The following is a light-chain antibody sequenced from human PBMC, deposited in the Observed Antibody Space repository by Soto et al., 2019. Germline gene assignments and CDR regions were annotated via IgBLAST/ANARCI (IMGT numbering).Light chain of an antibody. CDR3: GADHGCGNNFVLV. CDR2: VGTGGIVG. Sequence: QSVLTQPPSASASLGASVTLTCTLSSGYSNYKVDWYQQRPGKGPRFVMRVGTGGIVGSKGDGIPDRFSVLGSGLNRYLTIKNIQEEDASDYHCGADHGCGNNFVLVFGGGTKLTVL. V-gene: IGLV9-49*01. CDR1: SGYSNYK. J-gene: IGLJ2*01.